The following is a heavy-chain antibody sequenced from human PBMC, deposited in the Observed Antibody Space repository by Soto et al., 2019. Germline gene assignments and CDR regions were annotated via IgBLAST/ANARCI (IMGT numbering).Heavy chain of an antibody. J-gene: IGHJ5*02. Sequence: SETLSLTCTVSGGSISSYYWSWIRQPPGKGLEWIGSIYYSGSTYYNLSLKSRVTISVDTSKNQFSLKLSSVTAADTAVYYCASPKIAFYNWFDPWGQGTLVTVSS. V-gene: IGHV4-39*01. CDR2: IYYSGST. CDR1: GGSISSYY. CDR3: ASPKIAFYNWFDP. D-gene: IGHD3-3*02.